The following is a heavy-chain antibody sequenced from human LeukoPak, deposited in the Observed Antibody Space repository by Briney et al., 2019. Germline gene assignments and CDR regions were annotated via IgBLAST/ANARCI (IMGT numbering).Heavy chain of an antibody. CDR1: GFSLSTSGGF. J-gene: IGHJ6*04. Sequence: SGPALVRPTQTLTLTFTFAGFSLSTSGGFVGWIRQPPGKALEWLPSSYWDDARYYSTSLQIRLTISKDTSKNQVVLTMPNMDPADTATYYCARISYHYYFHMDVWGKGTTVTVSS. V-gene: IGHV2-70*11. CDR2: SYWDDAR. CDR3: ARISYHYYFHMDV.